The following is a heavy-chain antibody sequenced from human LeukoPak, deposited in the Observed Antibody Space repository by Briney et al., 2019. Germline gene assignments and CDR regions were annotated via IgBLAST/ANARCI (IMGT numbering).Heavy chain of an antibody. D-gene: IGHD2-2*01. V-gene: IGHV4-61*01. CDR2: IYYSGST. CDR3: AASGVPAAPFDY. Sequence: PSETLSLTCTVSGGSISSSSYYWSWIRQPPGKGLEWIGYIYYSGSTNYNPSLKSRVTISVDTSKNQFSLKLSSVTAADTAVYYCAASGVPAAPFDYWGQGTLVTVSS. CDR1: GGSISSSSYY. J-gene: IGHJ4*02.